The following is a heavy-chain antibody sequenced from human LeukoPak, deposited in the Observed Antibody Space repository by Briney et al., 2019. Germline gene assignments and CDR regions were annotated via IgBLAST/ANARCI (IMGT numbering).Heavy chain of an antibody. Sequence: SETLSLTCAVYGESLSGYYWSWIRQPPGKGLEWIGEINHSGSTNYNPSLKSRVTISVDTSKNQFSLKLSSVTAADTAVYYCARGHGRRYWYFDLWGRGTLVTVSS. CDR2: INHSGST. V-gene: IGHV4-34*01. D-gene: IGHD4-17*01. J-gene: IGHJ2*01. CDR1: GESLSGYY. CDR3: ARGHGRRYWYFDL.